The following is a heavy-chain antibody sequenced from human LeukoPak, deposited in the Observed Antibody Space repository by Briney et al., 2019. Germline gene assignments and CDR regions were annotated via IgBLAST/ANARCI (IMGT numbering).Heavy chain of an antibody. D-gene: IGHD5-18*01. V-gene: IGHV1-18*01. CDR3: ARDDRTVDTAMSFQR. Sequence: ASAKVSCKASGYSFSNYGINWVRQAPGQGLEWMGWISGHNGDTIEAQNFQGRVTLTIETSTTTVYMELRSLKSDDTAVYYCARDDRTVDTAMSFQRWGQGTLVIVSS. CDR2: ISGHNGDT. CDR1: GYSFSNYG. J-gene: IGHJ1*01.